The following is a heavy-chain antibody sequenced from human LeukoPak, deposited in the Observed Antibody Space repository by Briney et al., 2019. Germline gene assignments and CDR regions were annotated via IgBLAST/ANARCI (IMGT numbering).Heavy chain of an antibody. V-gene: IGHV3-23*01. CDR1: GFTFSSYA. D-gene: IGHD5-12*01. CDR3: ARSIRYSGYDFGY. J-gene: IGHJ4*02. CDR2: ISGSGGST. Sequence: SGGSLRLSCAASGFTFSSYAMSWVRQAPGKGLEWVSAISGSGGSTYYADSVKGRFTISRDNSKNTLYLQMNSLTAEDTAVYYCARSIRYSGYDFGYWGQGTLVTVSS.